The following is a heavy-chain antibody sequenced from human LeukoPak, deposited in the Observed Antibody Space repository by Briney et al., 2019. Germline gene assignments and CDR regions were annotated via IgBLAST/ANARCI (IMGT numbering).Heavy chain of an antibody. CDR1: GFTFSSYA. CDR3: ARGSPYGSGSYPANFDY. CDR2: FSGSGGST. V-gene: IGHV3-23*01. J-gene: IGHJ4*02. D-gene: IGHD3-10*01. Sequence: PGGSLRLSCAASGFTFSSYAMSWVRQAPGKGLECISGFSGSGGSTYYADSVKGRFTISRDNAKNSLYLQMNSLRAEDTAVYYCARGSPYGSGSYPANFDYWGQGTLVTVSS.